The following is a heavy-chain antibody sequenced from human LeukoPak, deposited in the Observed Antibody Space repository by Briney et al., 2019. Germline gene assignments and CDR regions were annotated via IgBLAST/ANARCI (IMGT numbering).Heavy chain of an antibody. D-gene: IGHD3-22*01. CDR3: AREGSSGYYFGYYYYGMDV. J-gene: IGHJ6*02. Sequence: ASVKVSCKASGYTFTSYGISWVRQAPGQGLEWMGWISAYNGNTNYAQKLQGRVTMTTDTSTSTAYMELRSLRSDDTAVYNCAREGSSGYYFGYYYYGMDVWGRGTTVTVSS. CDR2: ISAYNGNT. CDR1: GYTFTSYG. V-gene: IGHV1-18*01.